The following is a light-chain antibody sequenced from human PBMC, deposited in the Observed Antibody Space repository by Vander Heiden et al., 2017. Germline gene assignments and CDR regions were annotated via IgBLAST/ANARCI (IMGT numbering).Light chain of an antibody. CDR3: QQEGYSPRT. V-gene: IGKV3-20*01. CDR1: QSVRSSY. J-gene: IGKJ1*01. Sequence: EIVLTQSPGTLSLSPGERATLSCRASQSVRSSYLAWYQQKPGQAPRLLIYGASSRATGIPDRFSGSGSGTDFTLTITRLEPEDFAVYYCQQEGYSPRTFGQGTKVEIK. CDR2: GAS.